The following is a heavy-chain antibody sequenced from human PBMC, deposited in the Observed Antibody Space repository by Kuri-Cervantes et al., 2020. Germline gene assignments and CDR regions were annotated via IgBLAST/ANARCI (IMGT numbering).Heavy chain of an antibody. D-gene: IGHD4-17*01. V-gene: IGHV3-21*01. CDR1: GFTFSLYS. J-gene: IGHJ4*02. Sequence: GGSLRLSCAASGFTFSLYSMNWVRQAPGRGLEWVSSISSSASYKYYADSLKGRFTISRDNAKNTLYLQMNSLRAEDTAVYYCARGWEGDYPLGGFDYWGQGTLVTVSS. CDR2: ISSSASYK. CDR3: ARGWEGDYPLGGFDY.